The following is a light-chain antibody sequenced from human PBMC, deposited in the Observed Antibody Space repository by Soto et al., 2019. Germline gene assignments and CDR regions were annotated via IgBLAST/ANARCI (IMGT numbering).Light chain of an antibody. CDR2: DVS. CDR3: CSYTTSSTYV. J-gene: IGLJ1*01. V-gene: IGLV2-14*01. Sequence: QSVLTQPASVSGSPGQSITTPCTGTSSDIGGYNYVSWYQQHPGKAPKLMIYDVSNRPSGVSSRFSGSKSGNTASLTISGLQAEDEADYYCCSYTTSSTYVFGTGTKVT. CDR1: SSDIGGYNY.